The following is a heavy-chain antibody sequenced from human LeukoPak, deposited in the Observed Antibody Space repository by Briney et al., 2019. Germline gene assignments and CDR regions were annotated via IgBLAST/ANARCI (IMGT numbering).Heavy chain of an antibody. V-gene: IGHV3-30*18. Sequence: GRSLRLSCAGAGFTFSNYGMHWVRQAPGKGLEWVAVIPYEGRTTYYADSVKGRFTISRDNSRNTLFLQMNSLRAEDTAVYYCAKDPGGYSYGVFDYWGQGTLVTVSS. CDR3: AKDPGGYSYGVFDY. D-gene: IGHD5-18*01. CDR2: IPYEGRTT. J-gene: IGHJ4*02. CDR1: GFTFSNYG.